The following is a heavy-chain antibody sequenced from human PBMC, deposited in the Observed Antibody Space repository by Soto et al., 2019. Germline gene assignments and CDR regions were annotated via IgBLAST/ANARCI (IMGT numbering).Heavy chain of an antibody. CDR2: ISGSGGST. D-gene: IGHD3-16*01. V-gene: IGHV3-23*01. Sequence: EVQLLESGGGLAQPGGSLRLSCAASGFTFSSYAMSWVRQAPGKGLEWVSGISGSGGSTYYADSVKGRFTISRDNSKNTLYLQMNSLRAEDTAVYYWAKDGPYYSYIWGWFDPWGQGTLVTVSS. CDR1: GFTFSSYA. J-gene: IGHJ5*02. CDR3: AKDGPYYSYIWGWFDP.